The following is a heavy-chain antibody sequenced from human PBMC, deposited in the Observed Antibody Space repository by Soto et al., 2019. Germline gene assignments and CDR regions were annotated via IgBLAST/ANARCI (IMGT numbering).Heavy chain of an antibody. Sequence: PSETLSLTCAVSGGSISSGGYSWSWIRQPPGKGLECIGYIYHSGSTYYNPSLKSRVTISVDRSKNQFSLKLSSVTAADTAVYYCARGHPLLWWSQGTLVTVSS. CDR2: IYHSGST. J-gene: IGHJ4*02. CDR3: ARGHPLLW. D-gene: IGHD2-21*01. CDR1: GGSISSGGYS. V-gene: IGHV4-30-2*01.